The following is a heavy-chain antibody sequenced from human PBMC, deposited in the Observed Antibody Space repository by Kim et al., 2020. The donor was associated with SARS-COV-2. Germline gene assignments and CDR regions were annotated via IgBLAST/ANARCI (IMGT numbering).Heavy chain of an antibody. V-gene: IGHV3-23*01. Sequence: TYHAHSAKGRFTISRDNSKNTLNRQMNILRAQETAVYYCAKDRNCDRNSYWAQGTLVTVSS. J-gene: IGHJ4*02. CDR3: AKDRNCDRNSY. CDR2: T. D-gene: IGHD2-21*02.